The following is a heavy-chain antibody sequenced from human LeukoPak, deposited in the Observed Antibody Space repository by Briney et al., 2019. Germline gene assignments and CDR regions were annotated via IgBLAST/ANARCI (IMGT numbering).Heavy chain of an antibody. J-gene: IGHJ4*02. CDR3: ARGNRRLGYYGSGSRLPFDS. CDR2: FNHFGST. V-gene: IGHV4-34*01. D-gene: IGHD3-10*01. Sequence: SETLSLTCAVYGGSFSGNYWTWIRQPPGQGLEWIGEFNHFGSTNYNPSLRGRVTISVDTSENQFSLKLTSVTAADTAVYYCARGNRRLGYYGSGSRLPFDSWGQGTLVTVSS. CDR1: GGSFSGNY.